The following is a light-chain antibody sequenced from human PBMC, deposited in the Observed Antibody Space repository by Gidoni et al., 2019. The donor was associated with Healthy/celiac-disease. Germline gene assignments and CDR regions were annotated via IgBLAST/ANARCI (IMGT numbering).Light chain of an antibody. CDR1: QSVSSSY. V-gene: IGKV3-20*01. CDR3: QQYGSSPPEYT. Sequence: EIVLTQSPGTLSLSPGEGATLSCRASQSVSSSYLAWYQQKPGQAPRLLIYGASSRATGIPDRFSGSGSGTDFTLTISRLEPEDFAVYYCQQYGSSPPEYTFGQGTKLEIK. J-gene: IGKJ2*01. CDR2: GAS.